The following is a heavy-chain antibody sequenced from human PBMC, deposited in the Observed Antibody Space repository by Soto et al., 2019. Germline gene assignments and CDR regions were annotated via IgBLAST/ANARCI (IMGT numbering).Heavy chain of an antibody. Sequence: GGSLRLSCAASGFTFNIYGMHWVRQAPGKGLEWVAVISYDGRKKYYADSLKGRFTISRDNSKSTVYLQMDSLRAEDAAVYYCAKVLPPPGNYDSLPGYGMAVWGQGTTVTVSS. V-gene: IGHV3-30*18. CDR3: AKVLPPPGNYDSLPGYGMAV. D-gene: IGHD3-9*01. CDR2: ISYDGRKK. CDR1: GFTFNIYG. J-gene: IGHJ6*02.